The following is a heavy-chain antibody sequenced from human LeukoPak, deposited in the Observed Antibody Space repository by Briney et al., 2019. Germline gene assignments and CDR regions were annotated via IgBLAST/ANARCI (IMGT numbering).Heavy chain of an antibody. J-gene: IGHJ4*02. CDR3: ARSSITMVRGVRDYFDY. CDR2: IYNSGNT. V-gene: IGHV4-61*02. Sequence: ASETLSLTCTVSGGSISSGSYYWSWIRQPAGKGLEWIGRIYNSGNTNYNPSLKSRVTMTRDTSISTAYMELSRLRSDDTAVYYCARSSITMVRGVRDYFDYWGQGTLVTVSS. CDR1: GGSISSGSYY. D-gene: IGHD3-10*01.